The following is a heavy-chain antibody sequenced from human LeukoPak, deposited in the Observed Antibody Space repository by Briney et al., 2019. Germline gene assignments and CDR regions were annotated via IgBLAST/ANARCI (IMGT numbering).Heavy chain of an antibody. D-gene: IGHD3-10*01. CDR3: ARDHRGVRDYFDY. V-gene: IGHV3-7*01. J-gene: IGHJ4*02. CDR1: GFTFSSYW. CDR2: IKQDGSEK. Sequence: GGSLRLSCAASGFTFSSYWMSWVRQAPGKGLEWVANIKQDGSEKYYVDSVKGRFTISRDNAKNSLYLQMNSLGAEDTAVYYCARDHRGVRDYFDYWGQGTLVTVSS.